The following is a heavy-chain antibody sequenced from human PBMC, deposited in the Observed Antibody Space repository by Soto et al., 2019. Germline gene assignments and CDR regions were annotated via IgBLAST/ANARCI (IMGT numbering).Heavy chain of an antibody. CDR2: FDLEDGET. V-gene: IGHV1-24*01. D-gene: IGHD1-26*01. CDR3: ARGGSLYWYFDL. J-gene: IGHJ2*01. Sequence: ASVKVSCKVSGYTLTELSMHWVRQAPGKGLEWMGGFDLEDGETIYAQKFQGRVTMTEDTSTDTAYMELSSLRSEDTAVYYCARGGSLYWYFDLWGRGTLVTVSS. CDR1: GYTLTELS.